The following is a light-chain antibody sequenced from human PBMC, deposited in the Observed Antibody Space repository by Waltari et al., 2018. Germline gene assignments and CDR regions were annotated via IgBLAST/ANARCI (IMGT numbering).Light chain of an antibody. CDR3: LQYNDWPPWT. V-gene: IGKV3-15*01. J-gene: IGKJ1*01. CDR1: QGVTSN. Sequence: EIVMTQSPATLSVSPGERATLSCRASQGVTSNLAWYQQKPGQAPRLLIFGASTRATDIPARFSGSGSGTEFTLTISSLQSEDFAVYYCLQYNDWPPWTFGQGTKVEIK. CDR2: GAS.